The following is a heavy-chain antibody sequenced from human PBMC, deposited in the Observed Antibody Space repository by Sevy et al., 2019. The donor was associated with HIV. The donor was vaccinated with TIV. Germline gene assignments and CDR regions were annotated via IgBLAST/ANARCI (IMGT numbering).Heavy chain of an antibody. V-gene: IGHV4-61*02. Sequence: SETLSLTCTVSGGSISSGSYYWSWIRQPAGKGLEWIGRIYTSGSTNYNPSLKSRVTISVDTSKNQFSLKLSSVTAADTAVCYCATAFDIWGQGTMVTVSS. CDR1: GGSISSGSYY. CDR2: IYTSGST. J-gene: IGHJ3*02. CDR3: ATAFDI.